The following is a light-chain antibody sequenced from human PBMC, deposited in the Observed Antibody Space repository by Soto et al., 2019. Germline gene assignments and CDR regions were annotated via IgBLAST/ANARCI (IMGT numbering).Light chain of an antibody. CDR1: QSVSSR. Sequence: EIVMTQSPGTLSLSAGERATLSFMASQSVSSRLAWYQQKPGQAPRLLIYGASNRATGIPDRFSGSGSGTDFTLTISSLEPEDSAVYYCQQRHMWPITFGQGTRLEIK. CDR3: QQRHMWPIT. CDR2: GAS. V-gene: IGKV3-11*01. J-gene: IGKJ5*01.